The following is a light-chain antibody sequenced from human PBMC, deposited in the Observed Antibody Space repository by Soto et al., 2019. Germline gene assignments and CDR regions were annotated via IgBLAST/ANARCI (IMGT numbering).Light chain of an antibody. J-gene: IGKJ5*01. Sequence: DIQMTQSPSSLSASVGDTITITCRASQSVRSYLNWYQQKPGKAPDLLIYTTTSLQSEVPSRFSGSGSETHFTLTITSLQPEDFATYYCQQLNAYPITFGQGTRLEIK. CDR1: QSVRSY. CDR2: TTT. V-gene: IGKV1-39*01. CDR3: QQLNAYPIT.